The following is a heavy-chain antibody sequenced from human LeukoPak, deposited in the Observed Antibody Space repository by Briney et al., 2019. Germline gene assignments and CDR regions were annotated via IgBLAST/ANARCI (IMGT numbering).Heavy chain of an antibody. D-gene: IGHD1-26*01. Sequence: GGSLRLSCAASGFTFSSYAMHWVRQAPGKGLKWVAVISYDGSTKYYADSVRSRFTISRDNSKNTLYLQMNSLRPEDTAVYYCAREWELVYWGQGTLVTVSS. V-gene: IGHV3-30*04. CDR2: ISYDGSTK. CDR3: AREWELVY. J-gene: IGHJ4*02. CDR1: GFTFSSYA.